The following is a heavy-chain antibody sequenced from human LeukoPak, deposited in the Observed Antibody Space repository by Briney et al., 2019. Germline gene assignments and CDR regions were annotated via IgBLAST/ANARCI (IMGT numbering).Heavy chain of an antibody. D-gene: IGHD3-22*01. CDR2: IYASGST. J-gene: IGHJ5*02. V-gene: IGHV4-4*07. CDR1: GDSMSDSY. CDR3: ARANYYDSGGYYPGWFDP. Sequence: SETLSLTCTVSGDSMSDSYWSWIRQPAGKGLEWIGRIYASGSTNYNPSPKSRVTLSVDTSSNQFSLKLSSVTAADTAVYYCARANYYDSGGYYPGWFDPWGQGTLVTVSS.